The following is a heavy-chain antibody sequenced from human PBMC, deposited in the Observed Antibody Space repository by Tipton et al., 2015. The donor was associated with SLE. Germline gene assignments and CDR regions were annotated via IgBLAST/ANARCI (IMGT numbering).Heavy chain of an antibody. CDR3: VRELVGGHFDY. J-gene: IGHJ4*02. D-gene: IGHD3-16*01. CDR2: INPSGGSP. CDR1: GYTFTTYG. V-gene: IGHV1-46*01. Sequence: QLVQSGVEVKKPGASVRVSCKASGYTFTTYGISWVRQAPGQGLEWMGIINPSGGSPSNAQKFQGRVTMTRDTSTSTVYMELSSPTSEDTAVYYCVRELVGGHFDYWGQGTLVTVSS.